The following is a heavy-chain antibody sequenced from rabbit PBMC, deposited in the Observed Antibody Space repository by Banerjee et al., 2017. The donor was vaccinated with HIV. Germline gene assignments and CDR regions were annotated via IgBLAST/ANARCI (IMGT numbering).Heavy chain of an antibody. CDR1: GFSFSNKCV. Sequence: QEQLEESGGDLVKPEGSLTLTCTASGFSFSNKCVMCWVRQAPGKGLEWIACIYAGSSGSTWYASWAKGRFTISKTSSTTVTLQMTSLTAADTATYFCARDLAGVIGWNFNLWGQGTLVTVS. J-gene: IGHJ4*01. D-gene: IGHD4-1*01. CDR3: ARDLAGVIGWNFNL. V-gene: IGHV1S45*01. CDR2: IYAGSSGST.